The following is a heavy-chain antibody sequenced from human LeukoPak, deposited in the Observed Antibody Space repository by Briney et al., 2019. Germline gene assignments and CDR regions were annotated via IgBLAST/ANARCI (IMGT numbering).Heavy chain of an antibody. CDR1: GFTFSSYA. V-gene: IGHV3-30-3*01. Sequence: GGSLRLSCAASGFTFSSYAMHWVRQAPGKGLEWVAVISYDGSNKYYADSVKGRFTISRDNSKNTLYLQMNSLRAEDTAMYYCARDPAVVVVTAIDYWGQGTLVTVSS. J-gene: IGHJ4*02. D-gene: IGHD2-21*02. CDR2: ISYDGSNK. CDR3: ARDPAVVVVTAIDY.